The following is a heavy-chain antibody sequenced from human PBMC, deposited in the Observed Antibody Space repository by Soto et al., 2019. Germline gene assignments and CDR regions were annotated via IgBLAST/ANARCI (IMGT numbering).Heavy chain of an antibody. CDR2: IIPIFGTA. D-gene: IGHD2-15*01. Sequence: GASVKFSCKASGGTFSSYAISWVRQAPGQGLEWMGGIIPIFGTANYAQKFQGRVMITADKSTSTAYMELSSLRSEDTAVYYCARWVVVVVAAKRNYYYYGMDVWGQGTTVTVSS. V-gene: IGHV1-69*06. CDR1: GGTFSSYA. J-gene: IGHJ6*02. CDR3: ARWVVVVVAAKRNYYYYGMDV.